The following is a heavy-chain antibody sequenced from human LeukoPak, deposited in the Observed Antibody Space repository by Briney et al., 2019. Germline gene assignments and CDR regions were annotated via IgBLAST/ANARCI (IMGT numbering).Heavy chain of an antibody. Sequence: SETLSLTCTVSGGSISSSSYYWGWIRQPPGKGLEWIGSIYYSGSTYYNPSLKSRVTISVDTSKNQFSLKLSSVTAADTAVYYCARVVHLGWFDPWGQGTLVTVSS. CDR2: IYYSGST. CDR1: GGSISSSSYY. CDR3: ARVVHLGWFDP. V-gene: IGHV4-39*07. J-gene: IGHJ5*02.